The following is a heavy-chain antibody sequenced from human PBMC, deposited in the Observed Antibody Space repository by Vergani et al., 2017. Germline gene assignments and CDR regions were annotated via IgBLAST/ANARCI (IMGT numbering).Heavy chain of an antibody. CDR1: GGTFSSYA. CDR2: IIPIFGTA. J-gene: IGHJ4*02. Sequence: QVQLVQSGAEVKKPGSSVKVSCKASGGTFSSYAISWVRQAPGQGLEWMGGIIPIFGTANYAQKFQGRVTMTRDTSISTAYMDLSSLRSDDTAVYYCARSAIPQITVAGTLWGLDYWGQGTLVTVSS. V-gene: IGHV1-69*06. CDR3: ARSAIPQITVAGTLWGLDY. D-gene: IGHD6-19*01.